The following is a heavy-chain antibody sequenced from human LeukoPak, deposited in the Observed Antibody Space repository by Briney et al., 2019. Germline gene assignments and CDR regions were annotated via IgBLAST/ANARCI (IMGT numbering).Heavy chain of an antibody. Sequence: SETLSLTCTVSGGFISTYYWSWIRQPAGKGLEWIGRIYTSGNTNYDPSLKSRVTMSVDMSKNQFSLKLGSVTAADTAVYYCGREDSSLSRAFDIWGQGTMVTVSS. CDR2: IYTSGNT. J-gene: IGHJ3*02. CDR3: GREDSSLSRAFDI. D-gene: IGHD2-15*01. V-gene: IGHV4-4*07. CDR1: GGFISTYY.